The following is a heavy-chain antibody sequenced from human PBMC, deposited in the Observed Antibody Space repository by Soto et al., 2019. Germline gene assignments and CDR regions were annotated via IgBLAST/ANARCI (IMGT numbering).Heavy chain of an antibody. Sequence: ASVKVSCKASGYTFTSYAMHWVRQAPGQRLEWMGWINAGNGDTKYAQKFQGRVTMTIDTSTTTTYMELRSLTSDDTAVYYCAKNGQPPYYYYGMDVWGQGTTVTVS. CDR1: GYTFTSYA. CDR2: INAGNGDT. V-gene: IGHV1-3*01. D-gene: IGHD2-8*01. J-gene: IGHJ6*02. CDR3: AKNGQPPYYYYGMDV.